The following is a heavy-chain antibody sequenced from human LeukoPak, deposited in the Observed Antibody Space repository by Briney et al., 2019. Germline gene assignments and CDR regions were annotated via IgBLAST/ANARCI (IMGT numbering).Heavy chain of an antibody. CDR2: ISAYNGNT. CDR1: GHTFTSYG. D-gene: IGHD1-26*01. J-gene: IGHJ4*02. Sequence: ASVKVSCKASGHTFTSYGISWVRQAPGQGLEWMGWISAYNGNTNYAQKLQGRVTMTTDTSTSTAYMELRSLRSDDTAVYYCARDTRPYSGTYYFDYWGQGTLVTVSS. CDR3: ARDTRPYSGTYYFDY. V-gene: IGHV1-18*01.